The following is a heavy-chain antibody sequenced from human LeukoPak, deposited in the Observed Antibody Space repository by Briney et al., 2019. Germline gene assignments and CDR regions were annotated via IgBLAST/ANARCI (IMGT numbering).Heavy chain of an antibody. Sequence: GGSLRLSCAASGFTFSSYWMHWVRQAPGKGLVWVSRINKDGSSTNHADSVKGRFTISRDNAKNTLYLQMNTLRAEDTAVYYCARDMTGYPDYWGQGTLVTVSS. D-gene: IGHD3-9*01. CDR2: INKDGSST. CDR3: ARDMTGYPDY. J-gene: IGHJ4*02. V-gene: IGHV3-74*01. CDR1: GFTFSSYW.